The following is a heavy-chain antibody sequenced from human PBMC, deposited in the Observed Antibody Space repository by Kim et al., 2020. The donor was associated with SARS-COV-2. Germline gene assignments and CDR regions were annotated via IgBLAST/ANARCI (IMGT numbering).Heavy chain of an antibody. Sequence: ASVKVSCKASGYTFTGYYMHWVRQAPGQGLEWMGWINPNSGGTNYAQKFQGRVTMTRDTSISTAYMELSRLRSDDTAVYYCAREKKGWELLRDAFDIWGQGTMVTVSS. CDR3: AREKKGWELLRDAFDI. J-gene: IGHJ3*02. D-gene: IGHD1-26*01. V-gene: IGHV1-2*02. CDR2: INPNSGGT. CDR1: GYTFTGYY.